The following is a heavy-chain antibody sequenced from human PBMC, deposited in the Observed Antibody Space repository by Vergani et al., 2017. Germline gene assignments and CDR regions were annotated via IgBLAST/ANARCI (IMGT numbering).Heavy chain of an antibody. J-gene: IGHJ4*02. Sequence: QVQLIQSGAEVKKPGDSVRVSCKASGYTFSDYYLHWVRQAPGQGLEWMGWITPNSGGTNYAQKFQGRVTMTRDTSISTAYMELSRLRSDDTAVYYCARARYQLLWVPLFDYGGQGTLVTVSS. CDR2: ITPNSGGT. D-gene: IGHD2-2*01. CDR1: GYTFSDYY. CDR3: ARARYQLLWVPLFDY. V-gene: IGHV1-2*02.